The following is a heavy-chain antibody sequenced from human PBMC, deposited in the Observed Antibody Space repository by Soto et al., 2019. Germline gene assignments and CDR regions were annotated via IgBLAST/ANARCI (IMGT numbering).Heavy chain of an antibody. CDR3: ARRRYDFWSGYYITIARPDDAFDI. J-gene: IGHJ3*02. Sequence: GESLKISCKGSGYSFTSYWIGWVRQMPGKGLEWMGIIYPGDSDTRYSPSFQGQVTISADKSISTAYLQWSSLKASDTAMYYCARRRYDFWSGYYITIARPDDAFDIWGQGTMVTVSS. CDR2: IYPGDSDT. CDR1: GYSFTSYW. D-gene: IGHD3-3*01. V-gene: IGHV5-51*01.